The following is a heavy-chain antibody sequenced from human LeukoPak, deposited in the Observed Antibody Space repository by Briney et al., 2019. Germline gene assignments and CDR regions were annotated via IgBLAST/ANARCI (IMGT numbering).Heavy chain of an antibody. CDR1: GFTFSSYG. J-gene: IGHJ4*02. Sequence: PGRSLRVSCAASGFTFSSYGMHWVRQAPGKGLEGVAVIWYDGSNKHYADSVKGRFTISRDNSKNTLYLQMNSLRAEDTAVYYCARGGACGGDCYFFDYWGQGTLVTVSS. V-gene: IGHV3-33*01. CDR3: ARGGACGGDCYFFDY. D-gene: IGHD2-21*02. CDR2: IWYDGSNK.